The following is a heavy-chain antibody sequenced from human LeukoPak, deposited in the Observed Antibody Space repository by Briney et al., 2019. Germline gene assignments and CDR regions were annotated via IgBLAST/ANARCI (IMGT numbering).Heavy chain of an antibody. D-gene: IGHD5-12*01. CDR2: VNWKTGNI. CDR3: TIRRFSGYDAAFDV. V-gene: IGHV3-9*01. CDR1: GITFDDYA. J-gene: IGHJ3*01. Sequence: GRSLRLSCAASGITFDDYAMYWVRQAPGKGLEWVSGVNWKTGNIGYVDSVKDRITTFRDYAKTPLYMQMNSLTTEDTALYYCTIRRFSGYDAAFDVWGQGTMVTVSS.